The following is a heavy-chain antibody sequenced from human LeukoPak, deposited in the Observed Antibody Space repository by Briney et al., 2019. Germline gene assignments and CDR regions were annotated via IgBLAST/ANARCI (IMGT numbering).Heavy chain of an antibody. CDR3: ASGQTSFYYYMDV. Sequence: ASLRVSCKASVYTLTSYYMHWVRQTPGQRREWMGGINPKRGDTNYAQKFQGRVTMTRDTYISTVYMEMSRLRSDDTAIYYCASGQTSFYYYMDVWGKGTTVTISS. CDR2: INPKRGDT. V-gene: IGHV1-2*02. CDR1: VYTLTSYY. J-gene: IGHJ6*03. D-gene: IGHD2-2*01.